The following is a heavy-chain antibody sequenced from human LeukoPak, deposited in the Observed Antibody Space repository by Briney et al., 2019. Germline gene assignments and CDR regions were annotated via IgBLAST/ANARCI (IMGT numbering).Heavy chain of an antibody. Sequence: GGSLRLSCAASGFTFSSYWMHWVRQAPGKGLVWVSRINTDGSRTSYADPVKGRFTISRDNAKNTPFLQMNSLRAEDTAVYYCARVRSGSYNWFDPWGQGTLVTVSS. CDR2: INTDGSRT. CDR1: GFTFSSYW. J-gene: IGHJ5*02. D-gene: IGHD1-26*01. CDR3: ARVRSGSYNWFDP. V-gene: IGHV3-74*01.